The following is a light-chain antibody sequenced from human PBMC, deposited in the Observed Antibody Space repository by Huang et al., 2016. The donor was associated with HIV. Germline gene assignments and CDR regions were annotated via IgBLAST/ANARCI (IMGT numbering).Light chain of an antibody. CDR2: AAS. CDR1: PGAGNS. CDR3: QKYNSAPYT. Sequence: DIQMTQSPSSLSTSVGDRVTITCRASPGAGNSLAWYQQKPGKVPKLLIYAASTLRSGVPSRFSGSGSGTEFTLTISGLQPEDVATYYCQKYNSAPYTFGQGTRLDIK. J-gene: IGKJ2*01. V-gene: IGKV1-27*01.